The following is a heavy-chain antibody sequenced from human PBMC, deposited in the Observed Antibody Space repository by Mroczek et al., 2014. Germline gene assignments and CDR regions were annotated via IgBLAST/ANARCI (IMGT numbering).Heavy chain of an antibody. CDR2: ISGSGGST. D-gene: IGHD6-19*01. CDR1: GFTFSSYA. V-gene: IGHV3-23*04. CDR3: AKFYSSGSYYYYGMDV. Sequence: EVQLVESGGGLVQPGGSLRLSCAASGFTFSSYAMSWVRQAPGKGLEWVSAISGSGGSTYYADSVKGRFTISRDNSKNTLYLQMNSLRAEDTAVYYCAKFYSSGSYYYYGMDVWGQGTTVTVSS. J-gene: IGHJ6*02.